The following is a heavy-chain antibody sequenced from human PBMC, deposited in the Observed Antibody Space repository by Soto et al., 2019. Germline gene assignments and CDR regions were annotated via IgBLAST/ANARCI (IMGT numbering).Heavy chain of an antibody. D-gene: IGHD3-10*01. V-gene: IGHV1-18*01. Sequence: QVQVVQSGPDVKKPGASVKISCKTSGYTFSTYGINWVRQAPGQGLEWIGWITAYNGNTHYTQKFQGRVTLTTDTSTSTGYMEMRDLRSDDTAVYYCARDWGEGEGTTSDHWGQGTLVTVSS. CDR1: GYTFSTYG. CDR2: ITAYNGNT. J-gene: IGHJ4*02. CDR3: ARDWGEGEGTTSDH.